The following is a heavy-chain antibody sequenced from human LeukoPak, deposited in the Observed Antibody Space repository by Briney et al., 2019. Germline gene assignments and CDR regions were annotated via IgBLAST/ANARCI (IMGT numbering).Heavy chain of an antibody. CDR2: INSDGSST. V-gene: IGHV3-74*01. D-gene: IGHD2-2*01. CDR1: GFPFSSYA. CDR3: ARDDCSSTSCQFDY. Sequence: GGSLRLSCAASGFPFSSYAMHWVRQAPGKGLEWVSRINSDGSSTRYAAYVKGRFTISRDNSKNTLYLQMNSLRAEDTAVYYCARDDCSSTSCQFDYWGQGTLVTVSS. J-gene: IGHJ4*02.